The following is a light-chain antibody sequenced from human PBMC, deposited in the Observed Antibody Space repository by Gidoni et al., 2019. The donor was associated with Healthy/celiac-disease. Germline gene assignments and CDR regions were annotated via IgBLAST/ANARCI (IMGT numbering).Light chain of an antibody. J-gene: IGKJ4*01. CDR1: QSVSSY. Sequence: EIVLTQSPATLSLSPGERATLSCRASQSVSSYLAWYQQKPGQAPRLLIYDASNRATGIPARFSGSGSGTDFTLTISGLEPEDFAVYYCQQRSNWPPTLTFXGXTKVXIK. V-gene: IGKV3-11*01. CDR3: QQRSNWPPTLT. CDR2: DAS.